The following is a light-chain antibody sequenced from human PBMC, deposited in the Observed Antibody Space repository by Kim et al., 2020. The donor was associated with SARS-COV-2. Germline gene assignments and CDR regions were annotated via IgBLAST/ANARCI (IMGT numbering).Light chain of an antibody. V-gene: IGKV1-27*01. CDR3: QKYISAPWT. CDR1: QDIANS. J-gene: IGKJ1*01. Sequence: SSIGDRVTITCRASQDIANSLAWYQQKPGKVPQVLIYGAATLQSGVPSRFSGSGSGTEFTLTIGSLQTEDVATYYCQKYISAPWTFGPGTKVDIK. CDR2: GAA.